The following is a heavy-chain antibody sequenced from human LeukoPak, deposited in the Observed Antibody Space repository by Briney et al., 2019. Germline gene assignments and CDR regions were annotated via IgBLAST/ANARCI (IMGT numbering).Heavy chain of an antibody. V-gene: IGHV4-31*03. CDR3: ARRGYSYGYWFDP. CDR1: GGSISSGGYY. CDR2: IYYSGST. D-gene: IGHD5-18*01. Sequence: SQTLSLTCTVSGGSISSGGYYWSWIRQHPGKGLEWIGYIYYSGSTYYNPSLKSRVTISVDASKNQFSLKLSSVTAADTAVYYCARRGYSYGYWFDPWGQGTLVTVSS. J-gene: IGHJ5*02.